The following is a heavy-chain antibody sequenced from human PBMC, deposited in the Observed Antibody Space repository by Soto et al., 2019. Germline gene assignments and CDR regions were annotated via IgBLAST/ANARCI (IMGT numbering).Heavy chain of an antibody. CDR1: GGSISSSSYY. Sequence: ETLSLTCTVSGGSISSSSYYWGWIRQPPGKGLEWIGSIYYSGSTYYNPSLKSRVTISVDTSKNQFSLKLSSVTAADTAVYYCARHSGHIFFDYWGQGTLVTVSS. J-gene: IGHJ4*02. CDR3: ARHSGHIFFDY. D-gene: IGHD5-12*01. CDR2: IYYSGST. V-gene: IGHV4-39*01.